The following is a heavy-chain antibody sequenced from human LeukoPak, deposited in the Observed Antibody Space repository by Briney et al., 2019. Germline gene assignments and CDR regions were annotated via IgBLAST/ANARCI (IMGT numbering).Heavy chain of an antibody. D-gene: IGHD6-13*01. CDR3: ARDLGGSSWYEYYYGMDV. V-gene: IGHV3-30*04. CDR1: GFTFSSYA. Sequence: HPGGSLRLSCAASGFTFSSYAMHWVRQAPGKGLEWVAVISYDGSNKYYADSVKGRFTISRDNSKNTLYLQMNSLRAEDTAVYYCARDLGGSSWYEYYYGMDVWGQGTTVTVSS. J-gene: IGHJ6*02. CDR2: ISYDGSNK.